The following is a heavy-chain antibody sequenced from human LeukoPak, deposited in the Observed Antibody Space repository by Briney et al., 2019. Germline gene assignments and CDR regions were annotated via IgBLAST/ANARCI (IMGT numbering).Heavy chain of an antibody. Sequence: PGGSLRLSCAASGFTFSNYGMHWVRQAPGKGLDWVAVIWNDGSNKYYADSVNGRFTISIENSKKTLYLQMNSLRAEETAVYYCARDSYYGSGSSPEYWGQGTLVTVSS. V-gene: IGHV3-33*01. CDR3: ARDSYYGSGSSPEY. CDR1: GFTFSNYG. CDR2: IWNDGSNK. J-gene: IGHJ4*02. D-gene: IGHD3-10*01.